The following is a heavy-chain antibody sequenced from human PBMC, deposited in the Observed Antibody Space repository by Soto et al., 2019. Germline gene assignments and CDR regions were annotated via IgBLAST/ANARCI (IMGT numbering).Heavy chain of an antibody. V-gene: IGHV1-18*01. CDR2: ISAYNGNT. Sequence: SVKVSCKASGYTFTSYGISWVRQAPGQGLEWMGWISAYNGNTNYAQKLQGRVTMTTDTSTSTAYMELRSLRSDDTAVYYCASSNYYGSGSYVGTNFDYWGQGTLVTVSS. D-gene: IGHD3-10*01. J-gene: IGHJ4*02. CDR1: GYTFTSYG. CDR3: ASSNYYGSGSYVGTNFDY.